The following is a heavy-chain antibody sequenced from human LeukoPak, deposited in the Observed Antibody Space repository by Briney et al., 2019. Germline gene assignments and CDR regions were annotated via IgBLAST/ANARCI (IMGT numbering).Heavy chain of an antibody. CDR1: GGSISSGSYY. CDR2: IYTSGST. J-gene: IGHJ6*03. CDR3: ARDLDVVVPADYYYYYVDV. Sequence: SETLSLTCTVSGGSISSGSYYWSWIRQPAGKGLEWIGRIYTSGSTNYNPSLKSRVTISVDTSKNQFSLKLSSVTAADTAVYYCARDLDVVVPADYYYYYVDVWGKGTTVTVSS. D-gene: IGHD2-2*01. V-gene: IGHV4-61*02.